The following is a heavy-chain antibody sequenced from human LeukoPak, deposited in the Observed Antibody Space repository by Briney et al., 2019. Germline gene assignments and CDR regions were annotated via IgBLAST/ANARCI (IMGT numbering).Heavy chain of an antibody. D-gene: IGHD3-22*01. J-gene: IGHJ1*01. Sequence: ASVKVSCKASGYTFTGYYMHWVRQAPGQGLEWMGWINPSSGGTNYAQKFQGRVTMTRDTSISTAYMELSRLRSDDTAVYYCARDSGTYYYDSSGYPEYFQHWGQGTLVTVSS. V-gene: IGHV1-2*02. CDR2: INPSSGGT. CDR3: ARDSGTYYYDSSGYPEYFQH. CDR1: GYTFTGYY.